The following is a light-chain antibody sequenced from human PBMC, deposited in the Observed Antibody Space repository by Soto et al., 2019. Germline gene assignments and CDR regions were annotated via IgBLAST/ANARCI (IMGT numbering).Light chain of an antibody. J-gene: IGLJ2*01. V-gene: IGLV2-14*01. CDR2: EVL. CDR3: TSYAGTAPHVV. CDR1: ISDVGGYNY. Sequence: QSVLTQPASVSGSPGQSITISCTGTISDVGGYNYVSWYQHHPGKAPNLMIYEVLNRPSGVSNRFSGSRSGNTASLTISGLQAEDEGDYYCTSYAGTAPHVVFGGGTKLTVL.